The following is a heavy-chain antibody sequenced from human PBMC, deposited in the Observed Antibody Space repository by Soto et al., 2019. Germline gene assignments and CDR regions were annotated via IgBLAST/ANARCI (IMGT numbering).Heavy chain of an antibody. Sequence: GGSLRLSCAASGFTFDDYAMHWVRQAPGKGLEWVSGISWNSGSISYADSVKGRFTISRDNAKNSLYLQMNSLRAEDTALYYCAKSKESGSYTVFDYWGQGTLVTVSS. CDR3: AKSKESGSYTVFDY. V-gene: IGHV3-9*01. CDR1: GFTFDDYA. J-gene: IGHJ4*02. CDR2: ISWNSGSI. D-gene: IGHD1-26*01.